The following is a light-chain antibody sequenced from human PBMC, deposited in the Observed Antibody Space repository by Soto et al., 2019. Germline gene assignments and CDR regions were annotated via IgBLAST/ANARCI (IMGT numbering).Light chain of an antibody. J-gene: IGKJ5*01. CDR1: QSISSY. Sequence: DIQMTQSPSSLSASVGDRVTITCRASQSISSYLNWYQQKPGKAPKLLIYAASSLQSGVPSRFSGSGFGTDFTLTISSLQPEDFATYYCQQSYSTPRDFGQGTRLEIK. V-gene: IGKV1-39*01. CDR3: QQSYSTPRD. CDR2: AAS.